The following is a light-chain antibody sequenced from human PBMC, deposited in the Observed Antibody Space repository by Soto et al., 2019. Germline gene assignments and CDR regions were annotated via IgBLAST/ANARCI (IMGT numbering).Light chain of an antibody. J-gene: IGKJ1*01. CDR1: QSVSSY. CDR3: QQYYDWPT. V-gene: IGKV3D-15*01. CDR2: GAS. Sequence: EIVMTQCPATLSVSPGERATLSCRSSQSVSSYLAWYQQKPGQAPRLLIYGASTRATGIPARFSGSGSGTEFTLTISSLQSEDFAVYFCQQYYDWPTFGQGTKVDI.